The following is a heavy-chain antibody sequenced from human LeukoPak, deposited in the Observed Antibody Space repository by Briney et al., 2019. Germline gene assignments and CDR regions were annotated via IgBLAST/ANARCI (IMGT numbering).Heavy chain of an antibody. D-gene: IGHD1-26*01. CDR3: AAESGSYRGTDAFDI. CDR2: IVVGSGNT. V-gene: IGHV1-58*02. J-gene: IGHJ3*02. CDR1: GFTFTSSA. Sequence: ASVKVSCKASGFTFTSSAMQWVRQARGQRLEWIGWIVVGSGNTNYAQKFQERVTITRDMSTSTAYMELSSLRSEDTAVYYCAAESGSYRGTDAFDIWGQGTMVTVSS.